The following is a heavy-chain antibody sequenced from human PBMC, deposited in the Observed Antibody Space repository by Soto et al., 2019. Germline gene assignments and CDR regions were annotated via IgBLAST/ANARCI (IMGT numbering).Heavy chain of an antibody. Sequence: SVKVSCKASGGTFSSDAVSWVRQAPGQGLEWMGGLIPILGTTHYAQKFQGRVTITADESTNTAYMELSSRRSDDTAVYYCARASGYVSGWYHDYWGQGTRVTVSS. J-gene: IGHJ4*02. D-gene: IGHD6-19*01. CDR1: GGTFSSDA. CDR3: ARASGYVSGWYHDY. CDR2: LIPILGTT. V-gene: IGHV1-69*13.